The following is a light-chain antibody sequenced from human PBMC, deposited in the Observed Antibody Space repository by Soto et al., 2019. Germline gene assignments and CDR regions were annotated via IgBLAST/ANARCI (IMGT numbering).Light chain of an antibody. J-gene: IGKJ1*01. CDR3: QQYKLYPWT. V-gene: IGKV1-5*03. CDR1: QSIGNS. Sequence: DIQMTQSPSTLSASVGDRVTITCRASQSIGNSLAWYQQKPGKAPNLLIYVASNLESGIPSRFSGSGSGTEFTLTIRCLQPDDFATYYCQQYKLYPWTFGQGTKVEIQ. CDR2: VAS.